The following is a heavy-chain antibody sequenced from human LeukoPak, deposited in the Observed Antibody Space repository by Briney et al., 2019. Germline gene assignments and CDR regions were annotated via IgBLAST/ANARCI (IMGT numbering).Heavy chain of an antibody. D-gene: IGHD6-13*01. V-gene: IGHV3-30*03. CDR1: GFTFSSYG. J-gene: IGHJ4*02. Sequence: PGGSLRLSCAASGFTFSSYGMHWVRQAPGKGLEWVAVISYDGSNKYYADSVKGRFTISRDNSKNTLYLQMNSLRAEDTAVYYCARSNLGRSSSWMGHWGQGTLVTVSS. CDR2: ISYDGSNK. CDR3: ARSNLGRSSSWMGH.